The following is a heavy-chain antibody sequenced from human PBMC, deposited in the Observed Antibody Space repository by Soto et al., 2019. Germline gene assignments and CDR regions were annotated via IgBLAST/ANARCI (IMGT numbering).Heavy chain of an antibody. J-gene: IGHJ2*01. Sequence: GEPLKISCNGSGYTFTDYWIGWVRQMPGKGLEWMGTIFPGDPDTKYSPSFQGQVTISVDESISTAYLQWGSLKASDTAMYYCARQYYDFWSGSYTGSSYFDLWGRGTLVTVS. CDR1: GYTFTDYW. CDR3: ARQYYDFWSGSYTGSSYFDL. D-gene: IGHD3-3*01. CDR2: IFPGDPDT. V-gene: IGHV5-51*01.